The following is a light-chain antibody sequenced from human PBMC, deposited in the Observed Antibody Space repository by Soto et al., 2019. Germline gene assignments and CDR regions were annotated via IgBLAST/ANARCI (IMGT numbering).Light chain of an antibody. V-gene: IGKV1-39*01. CDR3: QHAYVAPYS. CDR2: SAS. Sequence: DIQMTQSPSSVSASIGDTVTITCRASQAINVYLNWYQQKPGEVPKLLIYSASSLHSGVPSRFTGSGSETDFTLTIRSLQPEDFATYYCQHAYVAPYSFGQGTKV. J-gene: IGKJ2*03. CDR1: QAINVY.